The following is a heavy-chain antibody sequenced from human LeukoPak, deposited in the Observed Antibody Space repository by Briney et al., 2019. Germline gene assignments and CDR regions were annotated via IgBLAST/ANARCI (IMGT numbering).Heavy chain of an antibody. CDR1: RFTFDDYA. CDR3: AKGGHYDILTGSYYYYYGMDV. D-gene: IGHD3-9*01. V-gene: IGHV3-43*02. CDR2: ISGDGGST. J-gene: IGHJ6*02. Sequence: PGGSLRLSCAASRFTFDDYAMHWVRQAPGKGLEWVSLISGDGGSTYYADSVKGRFTISRDNSKNSLYLQMNSLRTEDTALYYCAKGGHYDILTGSYYYYYGMDVWGQGTTVTVSS.